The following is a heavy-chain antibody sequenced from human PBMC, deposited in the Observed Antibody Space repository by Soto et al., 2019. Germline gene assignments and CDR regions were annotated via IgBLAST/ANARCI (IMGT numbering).Heavy chain of an antibody. D-gene: IGHD6-13*01. CDR1: GYSFTSYW. CDR3: ARVSRNWFAP. V-gene: IGHV5-51*01. CDR2: TDRGDSDT. J-gene: IGHJ5*02. Sequence: PGESLKISCNGCGYSFTSYWIGWVRQMPGKGLEWMGITDRGDSDTRYSPSFQGQVTISGDKSISTAYLQWSSLKASDTAMYYCARVSRNWFAPWGQGTMVTVSS.